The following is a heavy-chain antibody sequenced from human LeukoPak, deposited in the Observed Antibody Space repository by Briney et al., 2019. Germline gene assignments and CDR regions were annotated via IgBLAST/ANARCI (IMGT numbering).Heavy chain of an antibody. CDR1: GGSISSSSYY. CDR3: ARHGRYSDYDCWFDP. D-gene: IGHD5-12*01. J-gene: IGHJ5*02. CDR2: ISYSGST. Sequence: ASETLSLTCTVSGGSISSSSYYWGWIRQPPGKGLEWIGSISYSGSTNHIPSLKSRVTISADTSKNQFSLKLSSVTAADTAVYYCARHGRYSDYDCWFDPWGQGILVTVSS. V-gene: IGHV4-39*01.